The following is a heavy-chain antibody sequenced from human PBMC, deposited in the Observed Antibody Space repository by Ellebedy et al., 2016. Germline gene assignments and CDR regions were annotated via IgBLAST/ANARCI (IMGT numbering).Heavy chain of an antibody. Sequence: GESLKISXNGSGYTFTSYWIGRVRQMPGKGLEWRVITYPGDSDTRYSPSFQGQVTISADKSISTAYLQWSSLKASDTAMYYCARVLAALGGYYGMDVWGQGTTVTVSS. CDR2: TYPGDSDT. CDR3: ARVLAALGGYYGMDV. D-gene: IGHD6-13*01. CDR1: GYTFTSYW. J-gene: IGHJ6*02. V-gene: IGHV5-51*01.